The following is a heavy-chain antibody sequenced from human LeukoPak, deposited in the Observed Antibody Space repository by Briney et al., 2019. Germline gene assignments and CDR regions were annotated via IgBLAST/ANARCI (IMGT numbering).Heavy chain of an antibody. V-gene: IGHV4-59*12. CDR3: ARGGYDPPSDY. CDR2: IYYSGST. Sequence: SETLSLTCTVSGGSISSYYWSWIRQPPGKGLEWIGYIYYSGSTNYNPSLKSRVTISVDTSKNQFSLKLSSVTAADTAVYYCARGGYDPPSDYWGQGTLVTVSS. D-gene: IGHD3-3*01. J-gene: IGHJ4*02. CDR1: GGSISSYY.